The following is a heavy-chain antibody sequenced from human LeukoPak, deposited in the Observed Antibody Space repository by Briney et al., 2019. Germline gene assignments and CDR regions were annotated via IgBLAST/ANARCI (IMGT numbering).Heavy chain of an antibody. CDR2: INHSGST. V-gene: IGHV4-34*01. CDR3: ARGRSPMVRGVKGY. Sequence: SETLSLTCAVYGGSFSGYYWSWIRQPPGKGLEWIGEINHSGSTNYNPSLKSRVTISVDTSKNQFSLKLSSVTAADTAVHYCARGRSPMVRGVKGYWGQGTLVTVSS. D-gene: IGHD3-10*01. CDR1: GGSFSGYY. J-gene: IGHJ4*02.